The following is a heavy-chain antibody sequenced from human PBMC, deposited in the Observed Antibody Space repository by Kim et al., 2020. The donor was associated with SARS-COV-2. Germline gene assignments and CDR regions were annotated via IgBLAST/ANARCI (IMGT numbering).Heavy chain of an antibody. J-gene: IGHJ3*02. CDR3: AREYSSSQLDAFDI. D-gene: IGHD6-13*01. V-gene: IGHV3-48*03. Sequence: ADSVKGRFTTSRDNAKNSLYLQMNSLRAEDTAVYYCAREYSSSQLDAFDIWGQGTMVTVSS.